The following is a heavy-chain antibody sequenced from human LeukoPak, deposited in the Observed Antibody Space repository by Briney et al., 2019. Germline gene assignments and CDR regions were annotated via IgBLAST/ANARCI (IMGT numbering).Heavy chain of an antibody. D-gene: IGHD6-13*01. V-gene: IGHV4-34*01. Sequence: SGTLSLTCAVYGGSFSGYYWSWIRQPPGKGLEWIGEINHSGSTNYNPSPKSRATISVDTSKNQFSLKLSSVTAADTSVYYCASLRIAAAGNPNYYYYYGMDVWGQGATVTVSS. J-gene: IGHJ6*02. CDR1: GGSFSGYY. CDR3: ASLRIAAAGNPNYYYYYGMDV. CDR2: INHSGST.